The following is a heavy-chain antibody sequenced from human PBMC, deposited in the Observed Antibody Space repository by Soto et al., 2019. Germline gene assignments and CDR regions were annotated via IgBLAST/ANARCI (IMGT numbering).Heavy chain of an antibody. CDR1: GYTFTGYY. Sequence: QVQLVQSGAEVEKPGASVKVSCKASGYTFTGYYMHWVRQAPGQGLEWMGWINPNSGGTNYAQKFQGWVTMTRDTSISTAYMELSRLRSDDTAVYYCARGVRGYSGYDWGYYYYGMDVWGQGTTVTVSS. CDR3: ARGVRGYSGYDWGYYYYGMDV. V-gene: IGHV1-2*04. CDR2: INPNSGGT. D-gene: IGHD5-12*01. J-gene: IGHJ6*02.